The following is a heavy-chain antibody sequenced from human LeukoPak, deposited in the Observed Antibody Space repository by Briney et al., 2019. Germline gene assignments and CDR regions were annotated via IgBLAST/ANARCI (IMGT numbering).Heavy chain of an antibody. CDR2: IDWNSGII. CDR3: AKEGDYGSGTYSHCDH. J-gene: IGHJ4*02. D-gene: IGHD3-10*01. CDR1: GFNFDDYA. Sequence: GGSLRLSCVASGFNFDDYAMYWVRHAPGKGLEWVSGIDWNSGIIDYADSVKGRFTISRDNAKNSLYLQMNSLRAEDTALYYCAKEGDYGSGTYSHCDHWGQGTLVTVSS. V-gene: IGHV3-9*01.